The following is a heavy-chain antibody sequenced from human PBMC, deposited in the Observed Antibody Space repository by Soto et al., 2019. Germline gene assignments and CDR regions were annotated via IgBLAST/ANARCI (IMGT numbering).Heavy chain of an antibody. J-gene: IGHJ6*02. CDR3: ARDRWAKYYYDSSGYSYYYYGMDV. D-gene: IGHD3-22*01. V-gene: IGHV1-69*13. CDR2: IIPIFGTA. CDR1: GGTISSYS. Sequence: GVSVKVCSKASGGTISSYSLSWVRHATGKGLEWMGGIIPIFGTANYAQKFQGRVTITADESTSTAYMELSSLRSEDTAVYYCARDRWAKYYYDSSGYSYYYYGMDVWGQGTTVTVSS.